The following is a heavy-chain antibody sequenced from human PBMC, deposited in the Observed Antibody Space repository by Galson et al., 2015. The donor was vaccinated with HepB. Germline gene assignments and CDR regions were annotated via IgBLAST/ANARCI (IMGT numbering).Heavy chain of an antibody. J-gene: IGHJ3*02. D-gene: IGHD1-14*01. CDR3: ARAVPQKGGQGTNAFDI. CDR2: ISSSGTYI. V-gene: IGHV3-21*01. CDR1: GFSFATNS. Sequence: SLRLSCAASGFSFATNSIDWVRQAPGKGLEWVSSISSSGTYIYYADSVRGRFTVSRDNANSSLSLQMNSLRAEDTAVYYCARAVPQKGGQGTNAFDIWGQGTVVAVSS.